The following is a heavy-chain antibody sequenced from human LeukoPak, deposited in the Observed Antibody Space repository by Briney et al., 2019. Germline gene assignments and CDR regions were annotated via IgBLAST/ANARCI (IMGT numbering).Heavy chain of an antibody. Sequence: SETLSLTCTVSGGSISSYYWTWIRQPAGKGLEWIGRTHTSGGTNYNPSLKSRVTMSVDTSKNQFSLKLTSVTAADTAVYYCARDTYYYGSGTYYFNYWGQGTLVTVSS. V-gene: IGHV4-4*07. CDR1: GGSISSYY. CDR2: THTSGGT. J-gene: IGHJ4*02. CDR3: ARDTYYYGSGTYYFNY. D-gene: IGHD3-10*01.